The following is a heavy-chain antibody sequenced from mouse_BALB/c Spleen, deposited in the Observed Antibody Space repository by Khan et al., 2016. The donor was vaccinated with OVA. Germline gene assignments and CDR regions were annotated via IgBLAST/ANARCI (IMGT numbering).Heavy chain of an antibody. V-gene: IGHV3-2*02. J-gene: IGHJ2*01. Sequence: EVQLQQSGPGLVKPSQSLSLTCTVTGYSITSDYAWNWIRQFPGNKLEWLGFISYSGNTNYNPSLQSRISVTRDTSKNQFFLQLNSVTTEDTATYYSARMSGGDFNYWGQGTTLTVSS. CDR2: ISYSGNT. D-gene: IGHD4-1*01. CDR1: GYSITSDYA. CDR3: ARMSGGDFNY.